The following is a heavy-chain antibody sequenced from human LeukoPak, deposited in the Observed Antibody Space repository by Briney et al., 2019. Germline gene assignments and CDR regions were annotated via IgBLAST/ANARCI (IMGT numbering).Heavy chain of an antibody. CDR2: IWSDGSNK. CDR1: GFTFSDYY. V-gene: IGHV3-33*06. J-gene: IGHJ4*02. D-gene: IGHD6-6*01. CDR3: AKDLIPLVPDYYFDF. Sequence: GGSLRLSCAASGFTFSDYYMSWIRQAPGKGLEWVAVIWSDGSNKYYADSVKGRFTISRDNFKNTLYLQMNSLRAEDTAVYYCAKDLIPLVPDYYFDFWGQGTLVTVSS.